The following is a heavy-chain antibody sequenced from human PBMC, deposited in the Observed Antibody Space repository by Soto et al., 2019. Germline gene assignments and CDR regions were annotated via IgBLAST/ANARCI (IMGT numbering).Heavy chain of an antibody. V-gene: IGHV3-23*01. CDR1: GFTFSSYA. CDR3: AKDPNSYSSFDY. J-gene: IGHJ4*02. CDR2: ISGSGGST. Sequence: GGSLRLSCAASGFTFSSYAMSWVRQAPGKGLEWVSAISGSGGSTYYADSVKGRFTISRDNPKNTLYLQMNSLRAEDTAVYYCAKDPNSYSSFDYWGQGTLVTVSS. D-gene: IGHD5-18*01.